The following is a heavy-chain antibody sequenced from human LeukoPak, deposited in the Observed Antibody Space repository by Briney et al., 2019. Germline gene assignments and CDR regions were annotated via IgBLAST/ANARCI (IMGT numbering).Heavy chain of an antibody. CDR3: ARSVDSSGYYVFDL. J-gene: IGHJ2*01. CDR1: GYSISSGYY. Sequence: SETLSLTCTVSGYSISSGYYWGWIRLPPGKGLEWIGSFFHSGSTYYNPSLKSRVTISVDTSKSQFSLELTSVTAADTAVYYCARSVDSSGYYVFDLWGRGTLVTVS. CDR2: FFHSGST. D-gene: IGHD3-22*01. V-gene: IGHV4-38-2*02.